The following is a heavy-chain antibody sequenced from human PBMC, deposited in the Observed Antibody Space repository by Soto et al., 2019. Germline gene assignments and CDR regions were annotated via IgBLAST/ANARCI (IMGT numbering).Heavy chain of an antibody. CDR1: GDSVSSDSAA. CDR2: TYYRSKWYN. D-gene: IGHD6-19*01. J-gene: IGHJ3*01. Sequence: SPTLSLTCAISGDSVSSDSAAWNWIRQSPSRGLEWLGRTYYRSKWYNDYVGSVKSRITINPDTSKNQFSLQLNSMTPEDTAVYYCTRATWLDYTFDVWGQGTVVTVSS. V-gene: IGHV6-1*01. CDR3: TRATWLDYTFDV.